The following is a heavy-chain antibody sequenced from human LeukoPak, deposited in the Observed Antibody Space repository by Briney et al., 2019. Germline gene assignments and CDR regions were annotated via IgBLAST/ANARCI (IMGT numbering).Heavy chain of an antibody. V-gene: IGHV4-34*01. CDR2: INHSGST. CDR3: GRHVSGYASGIDY. J-gene: IGHJ4*02. D-gene: IGHD3-10*01. CDR1: GGSFSGYY. Sequence: PSETLSLTCAVYGGSFSGYYWSWIRQPPGKGLEWIGEINHSGSTNYNPSLKSRVTISVDTSKNQFSLKLSSGTAADTAVYYCGRHVSGYASGIDYWGQGTLVTVSS.